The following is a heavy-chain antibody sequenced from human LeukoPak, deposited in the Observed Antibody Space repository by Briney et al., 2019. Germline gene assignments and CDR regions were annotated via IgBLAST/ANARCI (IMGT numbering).Heavy chain of an antibody. Sequence: GGSLRLSCAASGFTFSSYGMHWVRQAPGKGLEWVAVISYDGSNKYYADSVKGRFTISRDNSKNTLYLQMNSLRAEDTAVYYCAKDRGYGDPSYYYYGMDVWGQGTTVTVSS. CDR1: GFTFSSYG. CDR2: ISYDGSNK. D-gene: IGHD4-17*01. V-gene: IGHV3-30*18. CDR3: AKDRGYGDPSYYYYGMDV. J-gene: IGHJ6*02.